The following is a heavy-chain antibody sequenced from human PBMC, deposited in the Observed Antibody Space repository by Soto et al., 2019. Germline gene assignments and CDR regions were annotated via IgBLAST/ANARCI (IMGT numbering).Heavy chain of an antibody. CDR3: AHRLGGGSCDWDVGYFDY. CDR2: IYWDDDK. J-gene: IGHJ4*02. CDR1: GFSLSTSGVG. V-gene: IGHV2-5*02. Sequence: QITLKESGPTLVKPTQTLTLTCTFSGFSLSTSGVGVGWIRQPPGKALEWLALIYWDDDKRYSPSLKSRLTITKDTTKNQVVLTMTNMDPVDTATYYCAHRLGGGSCDWDVGYFDYWGQGTLVTVSS. D-gene: IGHD2-15*01.